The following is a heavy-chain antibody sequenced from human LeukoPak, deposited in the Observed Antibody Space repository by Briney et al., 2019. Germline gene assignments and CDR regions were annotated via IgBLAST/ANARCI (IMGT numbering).Heavy chain of an antibody. Sequence: ETLSLTCTVSGGSISSYYWSWIRQPPGKGLEWIGYIYTSGSTNYNPSLKSRVTISVDTSKNQFSLKLSSVTAADTAVYYCARLLTAARSYYFDNWGQGTLVTVSS. CDR3: ARLLTAARSYYFDN. CDR1: GGSISSYY. V-gene: IGHV4-4*09. D-gene: IGHD6-6*01. J-gene: IGHJ4*02. CDR2: IYTSGST.